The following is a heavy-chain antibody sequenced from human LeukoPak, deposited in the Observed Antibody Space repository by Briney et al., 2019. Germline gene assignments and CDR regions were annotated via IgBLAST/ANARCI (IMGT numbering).Heavy chain of an antibody. CDR3: ARHYRYCSGGSCYPHYFDY. J-gene: IGHJ4*02. V-gene: IGHV5-51*01. CDR2: INPGDSDT. Sequence: GESLKISCQASGYSFTSSWIGWARQMPGKGLEWMAIINPGDSDTRYSPSFQGQVTISADKSISTAYLQWSSLKASDTAMYYCARHYRYCSGGSCYPHYFDYWGQGTLVTVSS. CDR1: GYSFTSSW. D-gene: IGHD2-15*01.